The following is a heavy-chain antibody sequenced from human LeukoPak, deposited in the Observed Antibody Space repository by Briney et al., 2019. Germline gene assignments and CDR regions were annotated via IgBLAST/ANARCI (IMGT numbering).Heavy chain of an antibody. CDR2: MNPNSGVT. CDR3: ATSRGGTSFDY. J-gene: IGHJ4*02. CDR1: GYTFTDYY. D-gene: IGHD2-2*01. V-gene: IGHV1-2*02. Sequence: ASVKVSCKASGYTFTDYYVHWVRQAPGQGLEWMGWMNPNSGVTNYAQRFQGRVTMTRDTSISTAYMELTRLRFDDTAVFYCATSRGGTSFDYWGQGTLVTVSS.